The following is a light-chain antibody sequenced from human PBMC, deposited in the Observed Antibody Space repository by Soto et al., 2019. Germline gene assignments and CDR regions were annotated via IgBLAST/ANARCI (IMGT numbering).Light chain of an antibody. CDR3: QVWDSSSDHPGV. V-gene: IGLV3-21*04. J-gene: IGLJ3*02. CDR1: NIGSKT. CDR2: YDS. Sequence: SYELTQPPSVSVAPGKTARITCGVNNIGSKTVHWYQQRPGQAPVMVIYYDSDRPSGSPERFSGSNSGNTATLPISRVEAGDEADYYCQVWDSSSDHPGVFGGGTKLTVL.